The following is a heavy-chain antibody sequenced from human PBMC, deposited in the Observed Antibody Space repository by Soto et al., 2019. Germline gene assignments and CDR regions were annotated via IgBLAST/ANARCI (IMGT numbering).Heavy chain of an antibody. D-gene: IGHD2-15*01. V-gene: IGHV1-18*01. CDR2: ISAYNGNT. J-gene: IGHJ4*02. CDR3: ARVEGPYCSGGSCYSSFDY. Sequence: ASVKVSCKASGYTFTSYGISWVRQAPGQGLEWMGWISAYNGNTNYAQKLQGRVTMTTDTSTSTAYMELRSLRSDDTAVYYCARVEGPYCSGGSCYSSFDYWGQGTLVTVSS. CDR1: GYTFTSYG.